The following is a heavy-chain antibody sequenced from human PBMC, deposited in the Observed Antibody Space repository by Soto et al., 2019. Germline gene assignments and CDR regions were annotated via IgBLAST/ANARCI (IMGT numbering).Heavy chain of an antibody. CDR1: GFTFSSYA. Sequence: GGSLRLSCAASGFTFSSYAMSWVRQAPGKGLEWVSAISGSGGSTCYADSVKGRFTISRDNSKNTLYLQMNSLRAEDTAVYYCAKVNPICSGGSCYSEGAFDIWGQGTMVTVSS. CDR2: ISGSGGST. CDR3: AKVNPICSGGSCYSEGAFDI. J-gene: IGHJ3*02. V-gene: IGHV3-23*01. D-gene: IGHD2-15*01.